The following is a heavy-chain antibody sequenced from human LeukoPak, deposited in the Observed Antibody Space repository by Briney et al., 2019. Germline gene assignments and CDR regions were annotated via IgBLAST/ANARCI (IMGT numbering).Heavy chain of an antibody. J-gene: IGHJ4*02. V-gene: IGHV1-69*05. CDR3: ATVKGLRWPFDY. CDR2: IIPIFGTA. CDR1: GGTFSSYA. Sequence: ASVKVSCKXSGGTFSSYAISWVRQAPGQGLEWMGGIIPIFGTANYAQKFQGRVTITTDESTSTAYMELSSLRSEDTAVYYCATVKGLRWPFDYWGQGTLVTVSS. D-gene: IGHD4-23*01.